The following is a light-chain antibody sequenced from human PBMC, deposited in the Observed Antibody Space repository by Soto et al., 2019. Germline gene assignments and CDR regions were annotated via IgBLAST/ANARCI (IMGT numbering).Light chain of an antibody. CDR1: QSVSSN. J-gene: IGKJ2*01. CDR3: QQYNNRPPMYT. Sequence: EIVMTQSPATLSVSPGERATLSCRASQSVSSNLAWYQQKPGQAPRLLIYGASTRATGIPARFSGSGSGTEFTPTISSMQSEDFAVYYCQQYNNRPPMYTFGQGTKLEIK. V-gene: IGKV3-15*01. CDR2: GAS.